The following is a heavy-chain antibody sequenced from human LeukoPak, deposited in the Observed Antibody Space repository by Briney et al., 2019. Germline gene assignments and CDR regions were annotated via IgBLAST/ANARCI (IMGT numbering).Heavy chain of an antibody. V-gene: IGHV4-34*01. D-gene: IGHD3-3*01. CDR2: INHSGSP. CDR1: GGSFSDYY. CDR3: GSRRTAMFGVIKGPIDY. J-gene: IGHJ4*02. Sequence: SETLSLTCAVYGGSFSDYYWTRIRQPPGKGLEWIGEINHSGSPNNNPSLKSRVSISFDTSKNQFSLKLTSVTAADTAVYYCGSRRTAMFGVIKGPIDYWGQGTLVTVSS.